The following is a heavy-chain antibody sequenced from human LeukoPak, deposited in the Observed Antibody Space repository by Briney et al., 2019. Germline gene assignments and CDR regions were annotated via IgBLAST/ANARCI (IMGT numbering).Heavy chain of an antibody. CDR3: ARRDIVVVVSASDY. CDR2: ITASGDRT. J-gene: IGHJ4*02. Sequence: GGSLRLSCAASGFTFGDYVMVWVRQAPGKGLEWVSGITASGDRTFYGDSVRGRFTVSRDNSKNTVYLQMNSLRVDDTAAYYCARRDIVVVVSASDYWGQGTLVTVSS. V-gene: IGHV3-23*01. D-gene: IGHD2-15*01. CDR1: GFTFGDYV.